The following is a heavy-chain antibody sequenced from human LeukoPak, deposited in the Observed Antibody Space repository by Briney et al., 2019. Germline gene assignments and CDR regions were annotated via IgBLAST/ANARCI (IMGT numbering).Heavy chain of an antibody. D-gene: IGHD6-13*01. V-gene: IGHV3-30*18. CDR3: AKVRSSSWSFDAFDM. J-gene: IGHJ3*02. CDR2: ISYDGRNK. CDR1: ELTFSTYG. Sequence: GRSLRLSCAASELTFSTYGMHWVRQAPGKGLEWVAVISYDGRNKFYADSVKGRFTISRDNSKNTLYLQMSSLRSEDTAVYCCAKVRSSSWSFDAFDMWGQGTMVTVSS.